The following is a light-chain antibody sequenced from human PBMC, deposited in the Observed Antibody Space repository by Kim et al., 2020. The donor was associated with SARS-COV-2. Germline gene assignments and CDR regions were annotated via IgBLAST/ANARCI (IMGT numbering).Light chain of an antibody. CDR1: NIGRKS. J-gene: IGLJ2*01. V-gene: IGLV3-21*01. Sequence: SYELTQPPSVSVAPGKTARITCGGNNIGRKSIHWYQHKPGQAPVLVIYYDSDRPPGVSERLSASNSGNTATLAISSVEPGDEADYYCQVWVNTLRTFGGG. CDR2: YDS. CDR3: QVWVNTLRT.